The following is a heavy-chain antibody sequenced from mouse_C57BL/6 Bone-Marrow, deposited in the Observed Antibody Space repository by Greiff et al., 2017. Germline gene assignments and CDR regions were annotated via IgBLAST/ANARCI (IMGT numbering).Heavy chain of an antibody. J-gene: IGHJ4*01. D-gene: IGHD2-1*01. CDR3: ARSRIYYDAMDY. V-gene: IGHV1-81*01. CDR2: IYPRSGNT. CDR1: GYTFTSYG. Sequence: VQLQQSGAELARPGASVKLSCKASGYTFTSYGISWVKQRTGQGLEWIGEIYPRSGNTYYNEKFKGKATLTADKSSSTAYVELRSLTSEDSAVYFCARSRIYYDAMDYWGQGTSVTVSS.